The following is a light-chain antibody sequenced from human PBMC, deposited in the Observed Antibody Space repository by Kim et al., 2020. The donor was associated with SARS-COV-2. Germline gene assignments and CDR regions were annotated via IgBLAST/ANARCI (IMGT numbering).Light chain of an antibody. V-gene: IGLV3-1*01. Sequence: SYELTQPPSVSVSPGQTASITCSGDKLGDKYACWYQQKPGQSPVLVIYQDSKRPSGIPERFSGSNSGNTATLTISGTQAMDEADYYCQAWDSSTLVFGGGTQLNVL. J-gene: IGLJ3*02. CDR3: QAWDSSTLV. CDR2: QDS. CDR1: KLGDKY.